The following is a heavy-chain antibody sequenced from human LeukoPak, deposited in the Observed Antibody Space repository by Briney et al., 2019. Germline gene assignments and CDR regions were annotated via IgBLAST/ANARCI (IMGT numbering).Heavy chain of an antibody. CDR3: ARPVYCSVTTCTGPFHI. CDR1: GGSISSSSYY. V-gene: IGHV4-39*07. Sequence: PSETLSLTCTVSGGSISSSSYYWSWIRQPPGKGLEWIGEINDRGKTIYNPSLKSRLTISVDTPKNQISLKLTSAIAADTAMYYCARPVYCSVTTCTGPFHIWGQGTMVTVSS. CDR2: INDRGKT. J-gene: IGHJ3*02. D-gene: IGHD2-2*01.